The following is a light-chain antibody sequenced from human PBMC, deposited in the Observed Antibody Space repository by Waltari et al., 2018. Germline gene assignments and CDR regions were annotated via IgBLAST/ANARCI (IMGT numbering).Light chain of an antibody. CDR1: TSDVAGNNY. J-gene: IGLJ1*01. CDR2: DVS. V-gene: IGLV2-14*03. Sequence: QSALTPPASASGSPGQSITTSCSGPTSDVAGNNYASWYQHHPGKAPKLLIYDVSNRPSGISYRFSGSKSGNTASLTISGLQAEDAADYYCSLYTSSSTLYVFGTGTKVTVL. CDR3: SLYTSSSTLYV.